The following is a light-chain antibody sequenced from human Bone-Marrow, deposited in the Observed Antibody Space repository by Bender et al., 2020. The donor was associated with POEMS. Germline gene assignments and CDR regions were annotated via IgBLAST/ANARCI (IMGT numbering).Light chain of an antibody. CDR2: EDN. J-gene: IGLJ2*01. V-gene: IGLV2-23*01. CDR3: CSFAGGSAI. CDR1: SRDVGAYNL. Sequence: QSALTQPASVSGSPGQSIIISCSGTSRDVGAYNLVSWYQQHPGKVPRLVIYEDNKRPSGISSRFSGSKSDNTASLTISGVQPEDEAVYYCCSFAGGSAIFGGGTRLTVL.